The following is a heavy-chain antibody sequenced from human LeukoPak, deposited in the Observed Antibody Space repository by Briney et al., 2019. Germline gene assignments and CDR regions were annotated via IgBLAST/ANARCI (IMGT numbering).Heavy chain of an antibody. CDR1: VGSVNSYF. Sequence: SETLSLTCTVSVGSVNSYFWSWIRQPPGKGLEWIGYIYYSGSTNYNPSLKSRVTISVDTSKNHLSLKVRSVTAADTAVYYCARGNGGSSNWFGPWGQGILVTVSS. J-gene: IGHJ5*02. V-gene: IGHV4-59*02. D-gene: IGHD4-23*01. CDR3: ARGNGGSSNWFGP. CDR2: IYYSGST.